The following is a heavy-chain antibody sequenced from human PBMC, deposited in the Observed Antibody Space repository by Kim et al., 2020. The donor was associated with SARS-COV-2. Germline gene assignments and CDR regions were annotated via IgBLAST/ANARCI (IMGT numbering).Heavy chain of an antibody. Sequence: SETLSLTCAVYGGSFSDYYWSWFRQPPGKGLEWIGEINHSGNIKYNPSLKSRVIISVDTSKNQFSLKVTSLTAADTATYSCARGETHIRAFDVWGQGT. CDR3: ARGETHIRAFDV. J-gene: IGHJ3*01. CDR2: INHSGNI. V-gene: IGHV4-34*01. CDR1: GGSFSDYY.